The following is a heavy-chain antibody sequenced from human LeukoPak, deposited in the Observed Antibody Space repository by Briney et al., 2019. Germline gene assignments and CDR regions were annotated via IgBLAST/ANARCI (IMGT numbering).Heavy chain of an antibody. J-gene: IGHJ4*02. CDR3: ARGRMATQGVIDY. CDR2: INPNSGGT. D-gene: IGHD5-24*01. Sequence: GASVKVSCKASGYTFTGYYMHWVRQAPGQGLEWMGWINPNSGGTNYAQKFQGRVTMTRDTSISTAYMELSRLRSDDTAVYYCARGRMATQGVIDYWGQGTLVTVSS. V-gene: IGHV1-2*02. CDR1: GYTFTGYY.